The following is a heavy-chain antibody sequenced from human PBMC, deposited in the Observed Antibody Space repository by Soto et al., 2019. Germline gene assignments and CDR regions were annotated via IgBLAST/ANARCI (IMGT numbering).Heavy chain of an antibody. J-gene: IGHJ4*02. CDR3: ATMGTPVTGLYYFDY. CDR2: ISYSGTT. V-gene: IGHV4-30-4*01. Sequence: QVQLQESGPGLVKPSQTLSLTCTVSGGSISSGNYYWSWIRQPPGKGLEWIGFISYSGTTHYSASLRSRVSISVDTSNTQFSLDLSSVTAADTAVYYCATMGTPVTGLYYFDYWGQGTLVTVSS. D-gene: IGHD4-17*01. CDR1: GGSISSGNYY.